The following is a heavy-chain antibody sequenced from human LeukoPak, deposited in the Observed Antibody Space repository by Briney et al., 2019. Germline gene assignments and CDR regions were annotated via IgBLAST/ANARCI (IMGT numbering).Heavy chain of an antibody. J-gene: IGHJ6*03. CDR1: AFTFSSYS. D-gene: IGHD1-26*01. Sequence: PGGSPRLSCAASAFTFSSYSMNWVRQAPGKGLEWVSSISSSSSYIYYADSVKGRFTISRDNAKNSLYLQMNSLRAEDTAVYYCARDPYSGSYGDYYYYYMDLWGQGTTVTISS. CDR2: ISSSSSYI. V-gene: IGHV3-21*01. CDR3: ARDPYSGSYGDYYYYYMDL.